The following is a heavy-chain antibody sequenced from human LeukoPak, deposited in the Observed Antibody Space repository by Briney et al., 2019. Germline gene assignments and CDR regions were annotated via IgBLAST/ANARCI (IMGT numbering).Heavy chain of an antibody. Sequence: ASVKVSCKASGYTFTGYYMHWVRQAPGQGREWMGWINPNSGGTNYAQKFQGRVTMTRDTSISTAYIELSRLRSDDTAVYYCARVDGYSSSFFDYWGQGTLVTVSS. J-gene: IGHJ4*02. CDR1: GYTFTGYY. D-gene: IGHD6-13*01. CDR2: INPNSGGT. V-gene: IGHV1-2*02. CDR3: ARVDGYSSSFFDY.